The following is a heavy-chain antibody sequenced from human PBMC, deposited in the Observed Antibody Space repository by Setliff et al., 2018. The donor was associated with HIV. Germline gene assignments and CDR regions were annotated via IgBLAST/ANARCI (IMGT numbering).Heavy chain of an antibody. CDR1: RFIFSNSG. V-gene: IGHV3-30*02. CDR2: IRFDGSNQ. Sequence: PGGSLRLSCAAPRFIFSNSGMHWVRQAPGKGLEWVAFIRFDGSNQYYADSVKGRFTISRDNSKNTLYLQMNSLRTEGTAVYYCAKDRATVTIYYYYMDVWGKGTTVTVSS. J-gene: IGHJ6*03. D-gene: IGHD4-17*01. CDR3: AKDRATVTIYYYYMDV.